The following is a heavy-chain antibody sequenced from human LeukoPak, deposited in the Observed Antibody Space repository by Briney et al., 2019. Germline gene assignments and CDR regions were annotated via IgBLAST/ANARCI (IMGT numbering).Heavy chain of an antibody. D-gene: IGHD5-12*01. J-gene: IGHJ4*02. CDR1: GFTFSSSS. V-gene: IGHV3-23*01. CDR3: AKEIFSGLLYIDY. Sequence: GGPLRLSCVASGFTFSSSSISWVRHAPGKGLEWVSAITDAVGSTHYADSVKGRFTISSDNSKNTVYLQMNSLRPEDMAVYYCAKEIFSGLLYIDYWGQGTLVTVSS. CDR2: ITDAVGST.